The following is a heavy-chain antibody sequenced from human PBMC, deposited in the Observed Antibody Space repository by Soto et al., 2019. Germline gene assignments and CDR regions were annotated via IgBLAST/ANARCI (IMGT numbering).Heavy chain of an antibody. CDR3: ARYHYDSSGYPQGFDP. V-gene: IGHV4-59*08. D-gene: IGHD3-22*01. Sequence: ETLSLTCTVSGGSISSYYWSWIRQPPGKGLEWIGYIYYSGSTNYNPSLKSRVTISVDTSKNQFSLKLSSVTAADTAVYYCARYHYDSSGYPQGFDPWGQGTLVTVSS. J-gene: IGHJ5*02. CDR2: IYYSGST. CDR1: GGSISSYY.